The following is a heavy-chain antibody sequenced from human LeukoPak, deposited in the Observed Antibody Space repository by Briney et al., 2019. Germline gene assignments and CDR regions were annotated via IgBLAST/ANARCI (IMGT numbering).Heavy chain of an antibody. V-gene: IGHV1-3*01. CDR2: INPGNGNT. CDR3: ARDLPPPPWVYANGDYWGIFDY. J-gene: IGHJ4*02. D-gene: IGHD4-17*01. Sequence: GASVKVSCKASGYTFTSYAMHWVRQAPGQRLEWMGWINPGNGNTKYSQKFQGRVTITRDTSASTAYMELSSLRSEDTAVYYCARDLPPPPWVYANGDYWGIFDYWGQGTLVTVSS. CDR1: GYTFTSYA.